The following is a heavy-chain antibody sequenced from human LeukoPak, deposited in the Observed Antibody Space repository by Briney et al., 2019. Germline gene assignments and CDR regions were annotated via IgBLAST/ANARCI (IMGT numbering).Heavy chain of an antibody. CDR1: TFSVSSYA. D-gene: IGHD2-21*01. CDR2: ISASGGST. Sequence: GGSLRLSGAASTFSVSSYALRSVRQAPGKGLEWVSTISASGGSTYYADSVKGRFTISRDNSKNTLHLQMNSLRAEDTAVYYCAKIIPAYYCGLRYVYYWGQGTPVTVSS. CDR3: AKIIPAYYCGLRYVYY. V-gene: IGHV3-23*01. J-gene: IGHJ4*02.